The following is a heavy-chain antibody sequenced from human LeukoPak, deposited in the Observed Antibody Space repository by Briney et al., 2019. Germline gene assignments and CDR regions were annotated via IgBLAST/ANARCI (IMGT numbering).Heavy chain of an antibody. D-gene: IGHD3-3*01. J-gene: IGHJ4*02. CDR2: ISYDGSKR. CDR1: GFTFSSYG. V-gene: IGHV3-30*18. CDR3: AKESPPDYDFWSGSFDY. Sequence: GGSLGLSCAASGFTFSSYGIHWVRQAPGKGLEWVAVISYDGSKRYYADSVKGRFIISRDNSKNTLYLQMNSLRAEDTAVYYCAKESPPDYDFWSGSFDYWGQGTLVTVSS.